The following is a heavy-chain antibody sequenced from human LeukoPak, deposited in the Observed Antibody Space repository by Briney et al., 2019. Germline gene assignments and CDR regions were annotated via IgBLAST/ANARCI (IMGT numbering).Heavy chain of an antibody. J-gene: IGHJ4*02. Sequence: GRSLRLSCAGSGFTFDDYAMHWVRQAPGKGLEWVSGISWNSGSIGYADSVKGRFTISRDNAKNSLYLQMNSLRAEDTALYYCVLELALGYWGQGTLVTVSS. CDR3: VLELALGY. CDR2: ISWNSGSI. CDR1: GFTFDDYA. V-gene: IGHV3-9*01. D-gene: IGHD1-7*01.